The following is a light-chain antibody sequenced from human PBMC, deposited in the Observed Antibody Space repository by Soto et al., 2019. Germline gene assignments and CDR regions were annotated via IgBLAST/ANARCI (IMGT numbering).Light chain of an antibody. Sequence: DLQMTQSPSSLSASVGDRVTITCRASQTISTYLNWYQQKPGKAPKLLIYAASTLQSGVPSRFSGSGSGTDFTRTINSLQPDDFANSCSRQSHGIPDTFGQGAKLAI. CDR1: QTISTY. CDR2: AAS. V-gene: IGKV1-39*01. J-gene: IGKJ2*01. CDR3: RQSHGIPDT.